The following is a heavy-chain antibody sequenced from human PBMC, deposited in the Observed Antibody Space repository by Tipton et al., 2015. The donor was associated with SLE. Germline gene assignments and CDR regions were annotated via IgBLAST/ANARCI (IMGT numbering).Heavy chain of an antibody. CDR1: GFTFSSYA. V-gene: IGHV3-30-3*01. J-gene: IGHJ6*03. CDR2: ISYDGSNK. CDR3: ARDRDGSSWPRVYYYYYYMDV. D-gene: IGHD6-13*01. Sequence: LSLTCAASGFTFSSYAMHWVRQAPGKGLEWVAVISYDGSNKYYADSVKGRFTISRDNSKNTLYLQMNSLRAEDTAVYYCARDRDGSSWPRVYYYYYYMDVWGKGTTVTVSS.